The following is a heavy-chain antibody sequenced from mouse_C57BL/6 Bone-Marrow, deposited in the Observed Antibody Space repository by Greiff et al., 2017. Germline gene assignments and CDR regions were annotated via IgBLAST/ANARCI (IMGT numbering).Heavy chain of an antibody. V-gene: IGHV1-63*01. Sequence: VHLVESGAELVRPGTSVKMSCKASGYTFTNYWIGWAKQRPGHGLEWIGDIYPGGGYTNYNEKFKGKATLTADKSSSTAYMQFSSLTSEDSAIYYCARRGNSYAMDYWGQGTSVTVSS. D-gene: IGHD2-1*01. CDR1: GYTFTNYW. CDR3: ARRGNSYAMDY. CDR2: IYPGGGYT. J-gene: IGHJ4*01.